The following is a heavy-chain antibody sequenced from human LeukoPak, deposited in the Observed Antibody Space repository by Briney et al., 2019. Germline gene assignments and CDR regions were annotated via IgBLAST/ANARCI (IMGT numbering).Heavy chain of an antibody. V-gene: IGHV4-34*01. CDR2: INHSGST. J-gene: IGHJ4*02. Sequence: SETLSLTCAVYGGSFSGYYWSWIRQPPGQGLEWIGEINHSGSTNYNPSLKSRGTISVDTSKNQFSLKLSSVTAADTALYYCARGRGSYLGGFIDYWGQGNLVTVSS. D-gene: IGHD1-26*01. CDR1: GGSFSGYY. CDR3: ARGRGSYLGGFIDY.